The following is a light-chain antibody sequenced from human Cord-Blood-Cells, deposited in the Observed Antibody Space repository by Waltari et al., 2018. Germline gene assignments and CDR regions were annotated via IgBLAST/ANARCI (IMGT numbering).Light chain of an antibody. J-gene: IGKJ1*01. V-gene: IGKV1-39*01. CDR1: QSISSY. CDR2: AAS. Sequence: DIQMTQSQSSLSAPVGDRVTITCRASQSISSYLNWYQQKPGKAPKLLIYAASSLQSGVPSRFSGSGSGTDFTLTISSLQPEDFATYYCQQSYSTPRTFCQGTKVEIK. CDR3: QQSYSTPRT.